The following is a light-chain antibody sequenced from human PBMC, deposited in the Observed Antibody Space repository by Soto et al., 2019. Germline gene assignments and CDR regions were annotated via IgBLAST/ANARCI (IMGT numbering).Light chain of an antibody. Sequence: QSALTQPPSASGSPGPSVSISCSGTNSDVGRYDRVSWYQQHPGKVPKLIIYDVTQRPSGVPDRFSGSKSGNTASLTVTGLQAEDEADYYCSSYGGSDVHVPFGGGTQLTVL. V-gene: IGLV2-8*01. CDR2: DVT. CDR1: NSDVGRYDR. J-gene: IGLJ3*02. CDR3: SSYGGSDVHVP.